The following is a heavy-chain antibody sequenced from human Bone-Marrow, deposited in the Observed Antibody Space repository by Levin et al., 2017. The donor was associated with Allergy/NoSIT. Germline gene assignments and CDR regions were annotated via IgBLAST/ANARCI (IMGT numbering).Heavy chain of an antibody. D-gene: IGHD3-22*01. Sequence: GESLKISCRTPGFTFSSFYMSWVRQAPGKGLEWVANINRGGNEIYYVDSVKGRFTISRDNAKSSLYLQMNSLRAEDSAVYYCAREEGWGYYYGMDVWGQGTTVTVSS. V-gene: IGHV3-7*01. CDR2: INRGGNEI. CDR3: AREEGWGYYYGMDV. CDR1: GFTFSSFY. J-gene: IGHJ6*02.